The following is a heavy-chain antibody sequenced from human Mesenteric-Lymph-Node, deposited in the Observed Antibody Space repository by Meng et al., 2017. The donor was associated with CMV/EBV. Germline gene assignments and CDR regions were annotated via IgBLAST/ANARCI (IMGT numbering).Heavy chain of an antibody. Sequence: SETLSLTCSVSGGSVSSGSHYWSWIRQPPGKGLEWIGYIYYSGSTNYNPSLKSRVTISVDTSKNQFSLKVSSVTAADTAVYYCARDGSYFDSSGYYGLDVWGQGTTVTVSS. CDR1: GGSVSSGSHY. J-gene: IGHJ6*02. D-gene: IGHD3-22*01. CDR2: IYYSGST. V-gene: IGHV4-61*01. CDR3: ARDGSYFDSSGYYGLDV.